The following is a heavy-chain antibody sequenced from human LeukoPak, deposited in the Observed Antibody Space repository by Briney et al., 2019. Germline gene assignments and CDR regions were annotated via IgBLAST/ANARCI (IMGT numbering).Heavy chain of an antibody. V-gene: IGHV3-30-3*01. CDR2: ISYDGSNK. CDR3: ARDFVNYFDY. Sequence: GGSLRLSCTASGFTFSNFWMGWVRQAPGKGLEWVAVISYDGSNKCYADSVKGRFTISRDNSKNTLYLQMNSLRAEDTAVYYCARDFVNYFDYWGQGTLVTVSS. CDR1: GFTFSNFW. J-gene: IGHJ4*02.